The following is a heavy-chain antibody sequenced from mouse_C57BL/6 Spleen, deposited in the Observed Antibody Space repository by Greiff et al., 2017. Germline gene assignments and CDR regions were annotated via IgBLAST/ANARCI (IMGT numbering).Heavy chain of an antibody. D-gene: IGHD2-2*01. J-gene: IGHJ2*01. Sequence: EVKLMESGAELVRPGASVKLSCTASGFNIKDDYMHWVKQRPEQGLEWIGWIVPENGDTEYASKFQGKATITADTSSNTAYLQLSSLTSEDTAVYYCTTGGYQYYFDYWGQGTTLTVSS. V-gene: IGHV14-4*01. CDR3: TTGGYQYYFDY. CDR2: IVPENGDT. CDR1: GFNIKDDY.